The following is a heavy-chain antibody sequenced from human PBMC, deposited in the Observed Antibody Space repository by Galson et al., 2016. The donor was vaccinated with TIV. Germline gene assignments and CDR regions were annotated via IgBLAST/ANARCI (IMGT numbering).Heavy chain of an antibody. CDR1: GYSFAPFW. CDR2: LYPADSET. Sequence: QSGAEVKKPGESLKISCKASGYSFAPFWVGWVRQMPGQGLEWMGVLYPADSETRYSASFQGQVTISTYKSISTAYLPWSSLKASDTAIYHCARHHDFWSCPGYFYMDVWGKGTTVSVSS. D-gene: IGHD3-3*01. V-gene: IGHV5-51*01. J-gene: IGHJ6*03. CDR3: ARHHDFWSCPGYFYMDV.